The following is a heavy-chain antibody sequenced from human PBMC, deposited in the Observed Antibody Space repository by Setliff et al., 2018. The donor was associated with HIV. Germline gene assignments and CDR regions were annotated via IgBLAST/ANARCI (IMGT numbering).Heavy chain of an antibody. Sequence: PSETLSLTCSVSGYSLSSGYYWGWVRRPPGKGPEFIGSTYHTGTPYYNPSLKSRVAISVDTSNNQFSLKLSSVTAAVTAVYYCARDRTPRNRGGYFDYWGQGTLVTVSS. CDR3: ARDRTPRNRGGYFDY. J-gene: IGHJ4*02. CDR1: GYSLSSGYY. CDR2: TYHTGTP. V-gene: IGHV4-38-2*02.